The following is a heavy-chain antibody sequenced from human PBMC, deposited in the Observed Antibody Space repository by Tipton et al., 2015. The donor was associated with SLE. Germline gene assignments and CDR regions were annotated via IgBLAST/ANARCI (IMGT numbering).Heavy chain of an antibody. CDR1: GGAISDTSSS. CDR2: ITYRGST. V-gene: IGHV4-39*07. CDR3: ARDSVGGAFDF. J-gene: IGHJ4*02. Sequence: TLSLTCTVSGGAISDTSSSWGWVRQPPGKGLEWIGIITYRGSTFYNASLKSRVTISLDTSNNQFSLKVTSVTAADTAVYYCARDSVGGAFDFWGQGTLVTVSS. D-gene: IGHD1-26*01.